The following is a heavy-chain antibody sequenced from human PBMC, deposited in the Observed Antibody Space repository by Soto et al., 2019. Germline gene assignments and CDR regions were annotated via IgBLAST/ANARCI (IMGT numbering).Heavy chain of an antibody. Sequence: ESGGDLVKPGGSLRLSCAPSGFMFSSAWMSWVRQAPGRGLEWVGRIKSKSEGETRDYAAPVKGRFDISRDDSKKMLYLQMNSLKAEDTGLYYCVEGWNDFWGQGTLVTVSS. CDR3: VEGWNDF. CDR1: GFMFSSAW. D-gene: IGHD1-1*01. J-gene: IGHJ4*02. V-gene: IGHV3-15*01. CDR2: IKSKSEGETR.